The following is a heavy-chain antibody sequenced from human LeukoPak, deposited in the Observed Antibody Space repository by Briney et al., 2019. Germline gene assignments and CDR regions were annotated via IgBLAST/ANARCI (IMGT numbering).Heavy chain of an antibody. D-gene: IGHD3-22*01. Sequence: ASVKVSCKASGYTFTGHYMHWVRQAPGQGLEWMGWINPNSGGTNYAQKFQGRVTMTRDTSISTAYMELSRLRSDDTAVYYCARDRTYYYDSSGYYGADYWGQGTLVSVSS. J-gene: IGHJ4*02. CDR1: GYTFTGHY. V-gene: IGHV1-2*02. CDR2: INPNSGGT. CDR3: ARDRTYYYDSSGYYGADY.